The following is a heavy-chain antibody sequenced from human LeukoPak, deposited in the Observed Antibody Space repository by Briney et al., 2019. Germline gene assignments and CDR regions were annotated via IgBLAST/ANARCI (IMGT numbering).Heavy chain of an antibody. D-gene: IGHD1-26*01. CDR1: GFTFSGST. CDR2: IRSKGNSNAT. Sequence: GGSLRLSCAASGFTFSGSTMHWVRQASGKGLEWVGRIRSKGNSNATAYAASVKGRFTISRADSKNMAYLQMSSLKTEDTAVYYCTGGIVGASDAFDVWGQGTMVTVSA. V-gene: IGHV3-73*01. CDR3: TGGIVGASDAFDV. J-gene: IGHJ3*01.